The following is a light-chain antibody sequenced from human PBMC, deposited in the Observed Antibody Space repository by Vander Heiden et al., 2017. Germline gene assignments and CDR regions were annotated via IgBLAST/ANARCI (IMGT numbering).Light chain of an antibody. CDR2: KDS. CDR3: QSADSSGTYYV. Sequence: LTQPPAACVCSGQTARITCSGDALPKQYAYWYQQKPGQAPVLVIYKDSERPSGIPERFSGSSSGTTVTLTISGVQAEDEADYYCQSADSSGTYYVFGTGTKVTVL. V-gene: IGLV3-25*03. CDR1: ALPKQY. J-gene: IGLJ1*01.